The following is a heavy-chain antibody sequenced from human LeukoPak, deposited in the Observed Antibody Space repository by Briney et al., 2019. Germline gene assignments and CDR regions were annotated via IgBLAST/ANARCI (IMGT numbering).Heavy chain of an antibody. D-gene: IGHD3-22*01. J-gene: IGHJ4*02. CDR1: GFTFSSYS. Sequence: PGGSLRLSCAASGFTFSSYSMNWVRQAPGKGLEWVSSISSSSSYIYYADSVKGRFTISRDNSKNTLYLQMNSLRAEDTAVYYCAREGEDGSYDSSGYYYAPFDYWGQGTLVTVSS. V-gene: IGHV3-21*01. CDR2: ISSSSSYI. CDR3: AREGEDGSYDSSGYYYAPFDY.